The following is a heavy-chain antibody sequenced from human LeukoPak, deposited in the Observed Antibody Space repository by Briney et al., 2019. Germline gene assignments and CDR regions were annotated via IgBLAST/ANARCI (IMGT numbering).Heavy chain of an antibody. J-gene: IGHJ5*02. V-gene: IGHV1-24*01. CDR3: ARDSNPRDYGENGWFDP. Sequence: ASVKVSCKVSGYTLTELSMHWVRQAPGKGLEWMGGFDPEDGETIYAQKFQGRVTMTEDTSTDTAYMELNNLRSEDTAVYYCARDSNPRDYGENGWFDPWGQGTLVTVSS. D-gene: IGHD4-17*01. CDR1: GYTLTELS. CDR2: FDPEDGET.